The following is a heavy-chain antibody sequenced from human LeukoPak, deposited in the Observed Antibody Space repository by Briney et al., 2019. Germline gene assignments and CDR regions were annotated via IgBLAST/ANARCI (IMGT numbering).Heavy chain of an antibody. J-gene: IGHJ4*02. Sequence: SETLSLTCTVSGCSISNYWRSWIRQPPGKGLEWIGYVFDSGSTNYNPSLKSRVTISVDTSKKQFSLKLGSVTAADTAVYYCARGYSSSWNYFDYWGQGTLVSVSS. D-gene: IGHD6-13*01. CDR2: VFDSGST. CDR1: GCSISNYW. V-gene: IGHV4-59*01. CDR3: ARGYSSSWNYFDY.